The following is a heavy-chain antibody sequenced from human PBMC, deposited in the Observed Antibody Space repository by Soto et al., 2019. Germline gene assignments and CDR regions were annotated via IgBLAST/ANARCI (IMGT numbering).Heavy chain of an antibody. Sequence: QVQLQQWGAGLFKPSETLSLTCAVYGGSFSDHYWSWIRQTPGKGLEWIGEINHSGSTNYNPSFKRRVTLSVDTSKNQFSLYLSSVTAADTAVIYCARGVGGYSYGGLGSWGQVTMVTVSA. V-gene: IGHV4-34*01. CDR2: INHSGST. CDR3: ARGVGGYSYGGLGS. J-gene: IGHJ5*01. CDR1: GGSFSDHY. D-gene: IGHD5-18*01.